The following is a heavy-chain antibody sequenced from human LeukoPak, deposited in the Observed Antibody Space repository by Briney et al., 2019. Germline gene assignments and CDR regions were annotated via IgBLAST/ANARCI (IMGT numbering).Heavy chain of an antibody. D-gene: IGHD3-16*01. V-gene: IGHV1-2*02. J-gene: IGHJ4*02. CDR1: GYTFTAYY. CDR2: INPNSGGT. CDR3: ARDKGTLGGDS. Sequence: ASVKVSCKASGYTFTAYYMHWVRQATGQGLEWMGLINPNSGGTNYAQKFQGRVTMTRDMSISTAYMELSKLTSDDTAVYYCARDKGTLGGDSWGPGTLVTVSS.